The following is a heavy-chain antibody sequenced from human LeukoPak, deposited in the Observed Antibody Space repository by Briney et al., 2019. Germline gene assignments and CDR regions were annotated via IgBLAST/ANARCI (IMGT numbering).Heavy chain of an antibody. D-gene: IGHD3-22*01. CDR3: ASGGYPDSNFDY. CDR2: IYHSGST. CDR1: GGSISSGGYS. J-gene: IGHJ4*02. V-gene: IGHV4-30-2*01. Sequence: PSETKSLTCAVSGGSISSGGYSCSWIRQPPGKGLEWIGYIYHSGSTYYNPSLKSRVTISVDRSKNQFSLKLSSVTAADTAVYYCASGGYPDSNFDYWGQGTLVTVSS.